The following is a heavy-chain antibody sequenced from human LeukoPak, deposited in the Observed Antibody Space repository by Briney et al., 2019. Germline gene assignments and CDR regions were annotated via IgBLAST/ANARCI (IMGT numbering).Heavy chain of an antibody. V-gene: IGHV5-51*01. CDR2: IYPGDSDT. J-gene: IGHJ4*02. CDR3: ARRAGHYYDSSGYYFFDY. D-gene: IGHD3-22*01. Sequence: GESLKISCKGSGYSFTSYWIGWVRQMPGKGLEWMGIIYPGDSDTRYSPSFQGQVTISADKSISTAYLQWSNLKASDTAMYYCARRAGHYYDSSGYYFFDYWGQGTLVTVSS. CDR1: GYSFTSYW.